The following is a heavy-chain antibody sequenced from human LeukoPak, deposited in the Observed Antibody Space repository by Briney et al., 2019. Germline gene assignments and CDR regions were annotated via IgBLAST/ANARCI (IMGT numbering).Heavy chain of an antibody. Sequence: PSETLSLTCTVSGGSINISYWSWIRQPPGKGLEWIGYIYYRGSTNYNPSLKSRVTISVDTSKNQYSLKLSSVTAADTAVYYCARSGVFTRYDAFDIWGQGTRVTVSS. CDR1: GGSINISY. V-gene: IGHV4-59*08. CDR2: IYYRGST. J-gene: IGHJ3*02. D-gene: IGHD6-13*01. CDR3: ARSGVFTRYDAFDI.